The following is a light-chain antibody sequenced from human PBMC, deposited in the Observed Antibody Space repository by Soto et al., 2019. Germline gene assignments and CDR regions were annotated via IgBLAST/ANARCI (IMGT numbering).Light chain of an antibody. Sequence: DIHMTQSPSSLSASVGYKISMTCRASQSISSWLAWYQQKPGKAPKLLIYDASSLESGVPSRFSGSGSGTEFTLTISNLQPDDFATYYCQQYDNYPLTFGGGTKVDI. CDR2: DAS. CDR1: QSISSW. J-gene: IGKJ4*01. V-gene: IGKV1-5*01. CDR3: QQYDNYPLT.